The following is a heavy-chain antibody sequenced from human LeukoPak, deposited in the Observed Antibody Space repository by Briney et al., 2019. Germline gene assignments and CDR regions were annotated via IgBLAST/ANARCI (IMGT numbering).Heavy chain of an antibody. CDR2: ISGSGGST. CDR1: GFTFSSYA. D-gene: IGHD4-17*01. V-gene: IGHV3-23*01. Sequence: GGSLRLSCAASGFTFSSYAMSWVRQAPGKGLEWVSAISGSGGSTYYADSVKGRFTISRDNSKNTLYLQMNSLRAEDTAVYYCAKDFDTDGYGDYTRDYWGQGTLVTVSS. J-gene: IGHJ4*02. CDR3: AKDFDTDGYGDYTRDY.